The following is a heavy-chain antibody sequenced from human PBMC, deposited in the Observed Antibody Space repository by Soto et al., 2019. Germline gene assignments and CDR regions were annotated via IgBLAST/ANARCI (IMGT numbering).Heavy chain of an antibody. CDR1: GGTFSSYV. CDR3: TRVHHSSSWHFDS. J-gene: IGHJ4*02. Sequence: SVKVSFKASGGTFSSYVISWVRQAPGQGLEWMGGIIPIFGTAYYAQKFRGRVTIAAAESTSTADMELSSLRSEDTAVYFCTRVHHSSSWHFDSWGQGTLVTVSS. V-gene: IGHV1-69*13. D-gene: IGHD6-13*01. CDR2: IIPIFGTA.